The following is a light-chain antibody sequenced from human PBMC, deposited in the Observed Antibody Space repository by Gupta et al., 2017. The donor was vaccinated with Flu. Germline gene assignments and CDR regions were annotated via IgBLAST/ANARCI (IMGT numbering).Light chain of an antibody. V-gene: IGKV3-15*01. Sequence: AALSVSPGERATLSCRASQSVSSNLAWYQQKPGQAPRLLIYDASTRATSIPARFSGSGYGTEFTLTISSLQSEDFAVYYCQQYHNWPPYTFGQGTKLEIK. J-gene: IGKJ2*01. CDR3: QQYHNWPPYT. CDR2: DAS. CDR1: QSVSSN.